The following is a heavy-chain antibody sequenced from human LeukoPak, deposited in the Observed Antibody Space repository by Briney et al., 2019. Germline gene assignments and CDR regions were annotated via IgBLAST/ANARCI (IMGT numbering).Heavy chain of an antibody. Sequence: GGSLRLSCAASGFTFSSYEMNWVSQAPGKGLEWVSYISSSGSNIYYADSVRGRFTISRDNDKNSLFLQMNSLRAEDTAVYYCARDGPRVAASLWGFDDWGQGTLVTVSS. D-gene: IGHD6-13*01. CDR2: ISSSGSNI. CDR1: GFTFSSYE. CDR3: ARDGPRVAASLWGFDD. V-gene: IGHV3-48*03. J-gene: IGHJ4*02.